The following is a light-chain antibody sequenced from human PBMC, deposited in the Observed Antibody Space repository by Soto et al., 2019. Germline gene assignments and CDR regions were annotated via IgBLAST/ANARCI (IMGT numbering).Light chain of an antibody. J-gene: IGKJ3*01. Sequence: AIQLTQSPSSLSASVGDSVTITCRASQGISSALAWYQQTPGRAPKLLIYDASTLASGVPSRFSGSRSGTDFTLTISSLQPEDFAVYYCQRYNTWPRFTFGPGTKVDIK. V-gene: IGKV1-13*02. CDR2: DAS. CDR3: QRYNTWPRFT. CDR1: QGISSA.